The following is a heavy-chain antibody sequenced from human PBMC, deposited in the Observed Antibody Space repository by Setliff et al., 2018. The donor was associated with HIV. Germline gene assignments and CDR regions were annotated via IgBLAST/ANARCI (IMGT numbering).Heavy chain of an antibody. CDR1: GFTVSSNY. J-gene: IGHJ4*02. Sequence: GESLKISCAASGFTVSSNYMSWVRQAPGKGLEWVSVIYSGGSTYYADSVKGRFTISRDNSKNTLYLQMNSLRAEDTAVYYCAISQGYYDSSGYHYFDYWGQGTLVTVSS. V-gene: IGHV3-66*02. CDR2: IYSGGST. CDR3: AISQGYYDSSGYHYFDY. D-gene: IGHD3-22*01.